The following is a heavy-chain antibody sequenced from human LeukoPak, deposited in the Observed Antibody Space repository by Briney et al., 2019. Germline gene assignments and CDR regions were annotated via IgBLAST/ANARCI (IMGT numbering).Heavy chain of an antibody. J-gene: IGHJ3*02. Sequence: PGGSLRLSCAASGFTFSSYEVNWVRQAPGKGLEWVSYISSSGSTRYYVDSVKGRFTISRDTAKNSLYLQMNSLRAEDTAVYFCAREGALTVTKDAFDIWGQGTMVTVSS. CDR1: GFTFSSYE. V-gene: IGHV3-48*03. CDR2: ISSSGSTR. D-gene: IGHD4-17*01. CDR3: AREGALTVTKDAFDI.